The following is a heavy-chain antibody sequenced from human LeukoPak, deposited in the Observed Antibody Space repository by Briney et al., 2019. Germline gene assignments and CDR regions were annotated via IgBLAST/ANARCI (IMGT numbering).Heavy chain of an antibody. D-gene: IGHD2-2*03. V-gene: IGHV3-23*01. CDR1: GFTFSNYA. CDR3: ANGYCSSTNCYPDY. J-gene: IGHJ4*02. Sequence: PGGTLRLSCAASGFTFSNYAMSWVRQPPGKRLEWVSGISGSDVSTYYADSVKGRFTISRDKSTEKLYLQMNSLRAEDTAVYFCANGYCSSTNCYPDYWGQGILVTVSS. CDR2: ISGSDVST.